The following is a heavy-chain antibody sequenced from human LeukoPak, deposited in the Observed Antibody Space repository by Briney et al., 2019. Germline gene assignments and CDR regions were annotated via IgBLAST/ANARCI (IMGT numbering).Heavy chain of an antibody. V-gene: IGHV3-23*01. Sequence: GGSLRLSCAASGFTFNSYAMSCVRQAPGKGLEWVSVITSGGSTYYADSVKGRFTISRDNSKNTLSLQMNSLRAENTAVYYCARRGFGENYFDYWGQGTLVIVSS. CDR3: ARRGFGENYFDY. CDR2: ITSGGST. D-gene: IGHD3-10*01. CDR1: GFTFNSYA. J-gene: IGHJ4*02.